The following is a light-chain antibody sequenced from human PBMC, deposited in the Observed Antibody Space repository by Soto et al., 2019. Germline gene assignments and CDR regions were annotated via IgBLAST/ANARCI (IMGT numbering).Light chain of an antibody. CDR1: RSNIGSDI. CDR3: EAWDGSLNGWV. V-gene: IGLV1-44*01. CDR2: RNN. Sequence: QLVLTQPPSASGTPGQRVTISCSGSRSNIGSDIVNWYQQFPGTAPKLLIYRNNQRPSGVPDRFSGSKSGTSASLAISGLQSEDEADYHCEAWDGSLNGWVFGGGTKLTVL. J-gene: IGLJ3*02.